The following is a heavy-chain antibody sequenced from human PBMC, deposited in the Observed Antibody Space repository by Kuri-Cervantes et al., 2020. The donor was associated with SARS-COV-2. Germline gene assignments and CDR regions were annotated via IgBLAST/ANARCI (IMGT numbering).Heavy chain of an antibody. CDR1: GVSFRGYY. Sequence: SQTLSLTCAVYGVSFRGYYRSWIRQTPGKGLEWIGEINHSVNTKYNTSPKSRVTISVDTSKNQFSLELSSVTAADTAVYYCARGARDYGDNSEFDYWGQGTLVTVSS. CDR2: INHSVNT. J-gene: IGHJ4*02. V-gene: IGHV4-34*01. D-gene: IGHD4-23*01. CDR3: ARGARDYGDNSEFDY.